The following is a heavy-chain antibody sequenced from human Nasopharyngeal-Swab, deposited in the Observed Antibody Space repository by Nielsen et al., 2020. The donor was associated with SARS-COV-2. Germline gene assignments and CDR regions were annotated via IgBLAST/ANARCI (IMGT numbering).Heavy chain of an antibody. V-gene: IGHV3-53*01. J-gene: IGHJ4*02. D-gene: IGHD6-13*01. CDR3: ARMDFIASRDY. Sequence: GESLKISCEVSGFSVSYNYMSWVRQAPGKGLEWVAVIYSRGETHYTDSVRGRFTISRDNSKNMVNLQLNSLRAEDKAVYYCARMDFIASRDYWGQGTLVTVSS. CDR1: GFSVSYNY. CDR2: IYSRGET.